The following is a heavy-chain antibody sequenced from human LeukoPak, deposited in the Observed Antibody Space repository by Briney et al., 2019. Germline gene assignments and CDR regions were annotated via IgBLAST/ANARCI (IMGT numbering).Heavy chain of an antibody. V-gene: IGHV3-23*01. CDR3: AKDQRGGVLRSY. Sequence: PGGSLRLSCAASGFTLSSHDMYWVRQATGKGLEWVSAISGSGGSTYYADSVKGRFTISRDNSKNTLYLQMNSLRAEDTAVYYCAKDQRGGVLRSYWGQGTLVTVSS. CDR2: ISGSGGST. CDR1: GFTLSSHD. D-gene: IGHD4/OR15-4a*01. J-gene: IGHJ4*02.